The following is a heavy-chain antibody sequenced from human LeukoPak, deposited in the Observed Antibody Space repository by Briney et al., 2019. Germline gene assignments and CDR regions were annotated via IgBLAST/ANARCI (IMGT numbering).Heavy chain of an antibody. CDR1: GFTLSSYA. D-gene: IGHD4-11*01. CDR3: AKEEGTGYSNYGGEAFDI. J-gene: IGHJ3*02. Sequence: GGSLRLSCAASGFTLSSYAMSWVRQAPGKGLEWVSAISGSGGSTYYADSVKGRFTISRDNSKNTLYLQMNSLRAEDTAVYYCAKEEGTGYSNYGGEAFDIWGQGTMVTVSS. CDR2: ISGSGGST. V-gene: IGHV3-23*01.